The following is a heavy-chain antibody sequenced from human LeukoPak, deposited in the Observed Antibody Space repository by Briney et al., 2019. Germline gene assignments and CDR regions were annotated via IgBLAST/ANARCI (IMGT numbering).Heavy chain of an antibody. CDR3: AREGIAVAAKDGGGNWFDP. CDR1: GYTFTSYG. D-gene: IGHD6-19*01. V-gene: IGHV1-18*01. CDR2: ISAYNGNT. J-gene: IGHJ5*02. Sequence: ASVKVSCKASGYTFTSYGISWVRQAPGQGLEWMGWISAYNGNTNYAQKLQGRVTMTTDTSTSTAYMELRSLRSDDTAVYYCAREGIAVAAKDGGGNWFDPWGQGTLVTVSS.